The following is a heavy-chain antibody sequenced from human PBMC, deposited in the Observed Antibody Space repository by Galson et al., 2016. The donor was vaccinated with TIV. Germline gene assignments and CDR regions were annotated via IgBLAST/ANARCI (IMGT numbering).Heavy chain of an antibody. D-gene: IGHD1-26*01. CDR3: AREGGSGTSRSRFDY. V-gene: IGHV3-33*01. CDR1: GFSLNDYG. Sequence: SLRLSCAVSGFSLNDYGTHWVRQAPGKGLEWVALTWYDGSNKNYVDSVKGRFTISRDNSNDTLYLQMNSLRAEDTAVYYCAREGGSGTSRSRFDYWGQGTLVTVSS. J-gene: IGHJ4*02. CDR2: TWYDGSNK.